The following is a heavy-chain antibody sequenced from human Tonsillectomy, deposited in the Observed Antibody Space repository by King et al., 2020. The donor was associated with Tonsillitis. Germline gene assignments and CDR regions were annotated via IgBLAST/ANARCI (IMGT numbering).Heavy chain of an antibody. Sequence: VQLQQWGAGRLKPSETLSLTCAVYGGSFSGYYWSWIRQPPGKGLEWIGEINHSGSTNYNPSLKGRVTISVDTSKNQFSLKLSSVTAADTAVYYCAREANYDSDSRPYYYFGFKNWGQGTLVTVSS. CDR2: INHSGST. CDR3: AREANYDSDSRPYYYFGFKN. D-gene: IGHD3-22*01. CDR1: GGSFSGYY. J-gene: IGHJ1*01. V-gene: IGHV4-34*01.